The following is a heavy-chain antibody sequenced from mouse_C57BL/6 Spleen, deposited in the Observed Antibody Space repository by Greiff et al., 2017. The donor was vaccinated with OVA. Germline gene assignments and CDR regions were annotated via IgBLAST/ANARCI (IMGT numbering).Heavy chain of an antibody. CDR1: GYSITSGYY. D-gene: IGHD2-2*01. CDR2: ISYDGSN. J-gene: IGHJ3*01. V-gene: IGHV3-6*01. CDR3: AREKGYGYDFAY. Sequence: EVQLQESGPGLVKPSQSLSLTCSVTGYSITSGYYWNWIRQFPGNKLEWMGYISYDGSNNYNPSLKNRISITRDTSKNQFFLKLNSVTTEDTATYYCAREKGYGYDFAYWGQGTLVTVSA.